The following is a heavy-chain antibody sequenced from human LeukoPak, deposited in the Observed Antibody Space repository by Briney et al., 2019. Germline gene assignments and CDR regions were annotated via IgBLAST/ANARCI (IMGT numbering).Heavy chain of an antibody. CDR3: AKDIPGGGDDY. CDR2: IREDGGKQ. CDR1: GFNFDNFW. Sequence: GGSLRLSCAASGFNFDNFWMSWVRQAPGKGLEWVANIREDGGKQNYVDSVKGRFTISRDNAKSSVYLQLNSPRADDTAIYYCAKDIPGGGDDYWGQGTLVTVSS. V-gene: IGHV3-7*01. J-gene: IGHJ4*02. D-gene: IGHD2-21*02.